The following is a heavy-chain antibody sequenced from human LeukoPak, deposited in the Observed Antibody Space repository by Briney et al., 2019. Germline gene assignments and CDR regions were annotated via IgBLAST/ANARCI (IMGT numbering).Heavy chain of an antibody. CDR3: ARGSSSSWYRGTLDY. Sequence: GSLRLSCAASGFTFSSYGMHWVRQPPGKGLEWIGEINHSGSTSYNPSLKSRVTISVDTSKNQFSLKLSSVTAADTAVYYCARGSSSSWYRGTLDYWGQGTLVTVSS. J-gene: IGHJ4*02. CDR1: GFTFSSYG. CDR2: INHSGST. V-gene: IGHV4-34*01. D-gene: IGHD6-13*01.